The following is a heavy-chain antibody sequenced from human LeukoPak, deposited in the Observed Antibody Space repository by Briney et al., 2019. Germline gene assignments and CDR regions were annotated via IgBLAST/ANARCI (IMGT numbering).Heavy chain of an antibody. J-gene: IGHJ5*02. D-gene: IGHD2-21*02. CDR1: YGSFSGYY. Sequence: SETLSLTCTVFYGSFSGYYWSWIRQPPGKGLEWIGSIYYSGSTYYNPSLKSRVTISVDTSKNQFSLKLSSVTAADTAVYYCARPYCGGDCWFDPWGQGTLVTVSS. V-gene: IGHV4-59*08. CDR2: IYYSGST. CDR3: ARPYCGGDCWFDP.